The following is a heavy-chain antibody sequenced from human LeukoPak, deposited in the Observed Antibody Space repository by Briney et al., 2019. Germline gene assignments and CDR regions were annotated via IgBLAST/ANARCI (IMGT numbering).Heavy chain of an antibody. D-gene: IGHD3-22*01. V-gene: IGHV3-9*01. CDR3: AKAPVGGYYDSSGYLGY. Sequence: PGGSLRLSCAGSGFIFNNYAMHWVRQPPGKGLEWVSGISWNSGSIGYADSVKGRFTISRDNAKNSLYPQMNSLRAEDTALYYCAKAPVGGYYDSSGYLGYWGQGTLVTVSS. J-gene: IGHJ4*02. CDR2: ISWNSGSI. CDR1: GFIFNNYA.